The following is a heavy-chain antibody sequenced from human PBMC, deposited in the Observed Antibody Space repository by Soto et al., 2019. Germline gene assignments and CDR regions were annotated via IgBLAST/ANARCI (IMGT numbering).Heavy chain of an antibody. CDR1: GFTFSSYG. J-gene: IGHJ6*02. CDR3: AKDNKPPYYDFWSGHTQHTYYYYGMDV. Sequence: GGSLRLSCAASGFTFSSYGMHWVRQAPGKGLEWVAVISYDGSNKYYADSVKGRFTISRDNSKNTLYLQMNSLRAEDTAVYYCAKDNKPPYYDFWSGHTQHTYYYYGMDVWGQGTTVTVSS. D-gene: IGHD3-3*01. CDR2: ISYDGSNK. V-gene: IGHV3-30*18.